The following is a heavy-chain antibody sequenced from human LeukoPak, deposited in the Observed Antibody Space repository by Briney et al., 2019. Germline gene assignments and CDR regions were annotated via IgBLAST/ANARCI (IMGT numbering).Heavy chain of an antibody. CDR2: ISGNSANI. Sequence: GGSLRLSCAASGFTFSSYNMNWVRQAPQKGLEWVSSISGNSANIFYADSVKGRFTISRDNAKNSLYLQMNSVRDDDTAVYYCVRIPNSANFPNWFDPWGQGTLVTVSS. CDR3: VRIPNSANFPNWFDP. V-gene: IGHV3-21*01. CDR1: GFTFSSYN. D-gene: IGHD2/OR15-2a*01. J-gene: IGHJ5*02.